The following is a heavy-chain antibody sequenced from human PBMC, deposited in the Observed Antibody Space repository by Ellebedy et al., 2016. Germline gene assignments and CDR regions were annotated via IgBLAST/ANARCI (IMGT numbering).Heavy chain of an antibody. D-gene: IGHD6-19*01. CDR2: INPNSGGT. CDR1: GYIFTGYF. Sequence: ASVKVSCKASGYIFTGYFMHWVRQAPGQGLEWMAWINPNSGGTKYAQQFQGRVTLTRDTSINTAYMELSSPRSDDTAVYYCTRGFSIAVAGNWFDPWGQGTLVTVSS. J-gene: IGHJ5*02. V-gene: IGHV1-2*02. CDR3: TRGFSIAVAGNWFDP.